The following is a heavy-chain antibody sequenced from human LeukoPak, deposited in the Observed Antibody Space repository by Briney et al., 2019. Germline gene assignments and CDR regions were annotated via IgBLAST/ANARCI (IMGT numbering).Heavy chain of an antibody. CDR1: GYTFTSYD. CDR2: MNPNSGNT. Sequence: ASVKVSCKASGYTFTSYDINWARQATGQGLEWMGWMNPNSGNTGYAQKFQGRVTMTRNTSISTAHMGLSSLRSEDTAVYYCARTSGWSHYMDVWGKGTTVTVSS. V-gene: IGHV1-8*01. J-gene: IGHJ6*03. D-gene: IGHD6-19*01. CDR3: ARTSGWSHYMDV.